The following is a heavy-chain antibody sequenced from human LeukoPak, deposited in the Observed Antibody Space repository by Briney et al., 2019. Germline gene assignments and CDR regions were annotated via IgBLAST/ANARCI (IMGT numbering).Heavy chain of an antibody. D-gene: IGHD3-10*01. J-gene: IGHJ4*02. CDR2: IYHSGST. Sequence: PSETLSLTCTVSGGSISSGGYYWSWIRQPPGKGLEWIGYIYHSGSTYYNPSLKSRVTISVDRSKNQFSLKLSSVTAADTAVYYCARSAGYYGSGSYYTTRDYWGQGTLVTVSS. V-gene: IGHV4-30-2*01. CDR3: ARSAGYYGSGSYYTTRDY. CDR1: GGSISSGGYY.